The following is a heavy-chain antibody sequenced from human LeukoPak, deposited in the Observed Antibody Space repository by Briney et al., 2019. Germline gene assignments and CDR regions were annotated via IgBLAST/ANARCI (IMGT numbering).Heavy chain of an antibody. J-gene: IGHJ4*02. CDR3: ARDPNQIEGANFHY. D-gene: IGHD1-26*01. V-gene: IGHV3-7*01. Sequence: PGGSPRLSCAASGFTFSRDWMNWVRLAPGKGLEWVANINQGGSTKYYVDSVKGRFTISRDNAKNSVFLQMDSLGAEDTAVYYCARDPNQIEGANFHYWGQGTLVTVSS. CDR1: GFTFSRDW. CDR2: INQGGSTK.